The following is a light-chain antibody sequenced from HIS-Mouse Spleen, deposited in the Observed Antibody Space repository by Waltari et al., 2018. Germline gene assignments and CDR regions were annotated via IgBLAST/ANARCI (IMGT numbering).Light chain of an antibody. CDR1: QSISSW. V-gene: IGKV1-5*03. CDR3: QQYGSSPSWT. Sequence: DIQMTQSPSTLSASVGDRVTITCRASQSISSWLAWYQQKPGKAPKLLIYKASSLESGVPSRFSGSGSGTDFTLTISRLEPEDFAVYYCQQYGSSPSWTFGQGTKVEIK. J-gene: IGKJ1*01. CDR2: KAS.